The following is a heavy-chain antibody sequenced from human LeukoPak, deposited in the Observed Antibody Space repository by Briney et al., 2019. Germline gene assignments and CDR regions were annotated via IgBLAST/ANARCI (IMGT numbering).Heavy chain of an antibody. CDR1: GYTFTSYA. D-gene: IGHD3-22*01. V-gene: IGHV7-4-1*02. Sequence: WASVKVSCKASGYTFTSYAMNWVRQAPGQGLEWMGWINTNTGNPTYAQGFTGRFVFSLDTSVSTAYLQISSLKAEDTAVYYCARTESIGDIVVVTLLDYWGQGTLVTVSS. CDR3: ARTESIGDIVVVTLLDY. J-gene: IGHJ4*02. CDR2: INTNTGNP.